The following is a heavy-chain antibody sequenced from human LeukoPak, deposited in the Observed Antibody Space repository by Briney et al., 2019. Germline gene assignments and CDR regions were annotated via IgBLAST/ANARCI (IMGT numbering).Heavy chain of an antibody. CDR1: GFTFDDYG. J-gene: IGHJ4*02. V-gene: IGHV3-20*04. Sequence: GGSLRLSCAASGFTFDDYGMSWVRQAPGKGLEWVSGINWNGGSTGYADSVKGRFTISRDNAKNSLYLQMNSLRAEDTALYYCASRGRVGATNGFDYWGQGTLVTVSS. D-gene: IGHD1-26*01. CDR2: INWNGGST. CDR3: ASRGRVGATNGFDY.